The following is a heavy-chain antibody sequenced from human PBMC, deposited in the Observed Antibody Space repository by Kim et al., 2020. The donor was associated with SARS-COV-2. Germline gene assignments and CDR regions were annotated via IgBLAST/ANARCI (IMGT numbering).Heavy chain of an antibody. CDR3: ARARALVRGAISGFDI. D-gene: IGHD3-10*01. J-gene: IGHJ3*02. Sequence: DSVKVRFIISRDNAQNSLYLQMNRLRTEDTAIYFCARARALVRGAISGFDIWGQGTTVTVSS. V-gene: IGHV3-11*05.